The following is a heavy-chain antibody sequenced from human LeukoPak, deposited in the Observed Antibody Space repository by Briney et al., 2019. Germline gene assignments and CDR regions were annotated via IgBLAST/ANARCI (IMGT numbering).Heavy chain of an antibody. CDR3: ARGGYSGYDFYFDY. V-gene: IGHV4-30-4*01. J-gene: IGHJ4*02. CDR1: GVSISSGDYY. Sequence: SQTLSLTCTVSGVSISSGDYYWRWIRQPPGRGLEWIGYIYYSGSTYYNPSLKSRVTISVDTSKNQFSLKLSSVTAADTAVYYCARGGYSGYDFYFDYWGQGTLVTVSS. D-gene: IGHD5-12*01. CDR2: IYYSGST.